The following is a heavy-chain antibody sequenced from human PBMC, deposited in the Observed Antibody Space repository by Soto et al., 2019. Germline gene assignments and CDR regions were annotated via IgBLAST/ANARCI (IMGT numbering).Heavy chain of an antibody. CDR3: ARDSGYDDYYYYYGMDV. Sequence: SVKVSCKASGGTFSSYAISWVRQAPGQGLEWMGGIIPIFGTANYAQKFQGRVTITADESTSTAYMELSSLRSEDTAVYYCARDSGYDDYYYYYGMDVWGQGTTVTVSS. CDR1: GGTFSSYA. J-gene: IGHJ6*02. V-gene: IGHV1-69*13. D-gene: IGHD5-12*01. CDR2: IIPIFGTA.